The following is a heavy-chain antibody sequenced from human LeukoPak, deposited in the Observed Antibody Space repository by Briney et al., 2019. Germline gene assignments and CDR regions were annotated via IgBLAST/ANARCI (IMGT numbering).Heavy chain of an antibody. V-gene: IGHV4-61*01. Sequence: PSETLSLTCTVSGGSIRTYSYYWGWIRQPPGKGLEWIGYIYYSGSTNYNPSLKSRVTISVDTSKNQFSLKLSSVAAADTAVYYCARLAVAGTSFDYWGQGTLVTVSS. J-gene: IGHJ4*02. CDR1: GGSIRTYSYY. D-gene: IGHD6-19*01. CDR2: IYYSGST. CDR3: ARLAVAGTSFDY.